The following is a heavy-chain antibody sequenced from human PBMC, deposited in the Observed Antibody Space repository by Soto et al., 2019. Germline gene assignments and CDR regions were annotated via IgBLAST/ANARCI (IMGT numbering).Heavy chain of an antibody. CDR3: AREYSSGWYPYYYYGMDV. CDR1: GFTFSSYG. CDR2: IWYDGSNK. V-gene: IGHV3-33*01. J-gene: IGHJ6*02. D-gene: IGHD6-19*01. Sequence: GESLKISCAASGFTFSSYGMHWVRQAPGKGLEWVAVIWYDGSNKYYADSVKGRFTISRDNSKNTLYLQMNSLGAEDTAVYYCAREYSSGWYPYYYYGMDVWGQGTTVTVSS.